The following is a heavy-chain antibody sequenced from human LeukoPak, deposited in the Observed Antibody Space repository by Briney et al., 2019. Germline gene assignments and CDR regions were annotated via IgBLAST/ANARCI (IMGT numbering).Heavy chain of an antibody. V-gene: IGHV3-21*01. Sequence: GGSLRLSCAASGFTFSSYAMSWVRQAPGKGLEWVSSISGSSSDIYYADSVKGRFTISRDNSKNSLYLQMKSLRAEDTALYYCARRGYHDYSGFDYWGQGTLVTVSS. CDR1: GFTFSSYA. CDR3: ARRGYHDYSGFDY. J-gene: IGHJ4*02. D-gene: IGHD1-26*01. CDR2: ISGSSSDI.